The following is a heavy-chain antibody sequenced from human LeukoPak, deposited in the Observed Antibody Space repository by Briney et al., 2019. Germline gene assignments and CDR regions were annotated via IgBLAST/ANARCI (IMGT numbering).Heavy chain of an antibody. J-gene: IGHJ4*02. V-gene: IGHV4-34*01. CDR1: GGSFSGYY. CDR3: ARDGDGHDYGDYVIPN. Sequence: TSETLSLTCAVYGGSFSGYYWSWIRQPPGKGLEWIGEINHSGSTNYNPSLKSRVTISVDTSKNQFSLKLSSVTAADTAVYYCARDGDGHDYGDYVIPNWGQGTLVTVSS. D-gene: IGHD4-17*01. CDR2: INHSGST.